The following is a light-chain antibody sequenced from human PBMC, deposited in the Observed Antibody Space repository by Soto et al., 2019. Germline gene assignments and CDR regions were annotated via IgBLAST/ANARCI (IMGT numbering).Light chain of an antibody. CDR1: SFKN. V-gene: IGLV2-14*03. Sequence: QSVLTNPRSVSGFAGEWLTISCTGTSFKNVSWYQQHPGQAPKLLIYDVSYRPSGISHRFSGSESAYTASLTISGLQAEDEAASYCSSYSSTTSLYVVVTGTK. CDR3: SSYSSTTSLYV. CDR2: DVS. J-gene: IGLJ1*01.